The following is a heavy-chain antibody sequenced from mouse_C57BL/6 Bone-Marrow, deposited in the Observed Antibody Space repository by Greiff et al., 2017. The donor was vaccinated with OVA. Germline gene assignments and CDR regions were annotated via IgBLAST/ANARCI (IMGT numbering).Heavy chain of an antibody. CDR2: IYPGDGDT. Sequence: VQLQQSGPELVKPGASVKISCKASGYAFSSSWMNWVKQRPGKGLEWIGRIYPGDGDTNYNGKFKGKATLTADKSSSTAYMQLSSLTSEDSAVYFCARLDDYDVFYYCDDWGQGTTLTVSS. CDR3: ARLDDYDVFYYCDD. V-gene: IGHV1-82*01. CDR1: GYAFSSSW. D-gene: IGHD2-4*01. J-gene: IGHJ2*01.